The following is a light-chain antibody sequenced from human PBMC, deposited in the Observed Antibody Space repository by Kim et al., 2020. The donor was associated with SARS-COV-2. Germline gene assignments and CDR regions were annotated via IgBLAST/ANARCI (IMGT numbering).Light chain of an antibody. V-gene: IGKV3-20*01. CDR2: SAS. Sequence: EIVLTQSPGTQSLSPGERATLSCRASQTVDNNFLAWHQQKPGQAPRLLIYSASSRATGIPDRFSASGSGTDFTLTISSLEPEDSALYYYQQYGRSPGTFGQGTKVDIK. J-gene: IGKJ1*01. CDR1: QTVDNNF. CDR3: QQYGRSPGT.